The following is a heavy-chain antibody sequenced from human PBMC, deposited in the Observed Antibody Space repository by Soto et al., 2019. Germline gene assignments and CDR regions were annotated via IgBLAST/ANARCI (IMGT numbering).Heavy chain of an antibody. CDR2: INHSGST. CDR1: GGSFSGYY. CDR3: ARGGGGYCSSTSCYVFDP. Sequence: SETLSLTCAVYGGSFSGYYWSWIRQPPGEGLEWIGEINHSGSTNYNPSLKSRVTISVDTSKNQFSLKLSSVTAADTAVYYCARGGGGYCSSTSCYVFDPWGQGTLVTVSS. J-gene: IGHJ5*02. V-gene: IGHV4-34*01. D-gene: IGHD2-2*01.